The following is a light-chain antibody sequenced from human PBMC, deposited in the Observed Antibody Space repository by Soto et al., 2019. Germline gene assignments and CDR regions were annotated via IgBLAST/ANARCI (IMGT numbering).Light chain of an antibody. CDR1: QCIGRW. CDR3: QQYNRDSAWT. J-gene: IGKJ1*01. CDR2: DAT. V-gene: IGKV1-5*01. Sequence: DIQMTQSPSTLSASVGVRVTITCRASQCIGRWLAWYQQKPGKAPKVLIWDATTLHRGVPSRFSGSGSGTEFTLTISSLQPDDFATYCCQQYNRDSAWTFGQGTKVEIK.